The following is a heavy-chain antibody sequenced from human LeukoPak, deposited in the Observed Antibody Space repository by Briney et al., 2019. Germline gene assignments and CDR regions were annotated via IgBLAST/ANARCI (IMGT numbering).Heavy chain of an antibody. CDR2: INPSDSDT. V-gene: IGHV5-51*01. CDR3: ASPRVGATAFDI. J-gene: IGHJ3*02. Sequence: PGGSLKISCKGSGYSFTTYWIGWVRQMPGKGLEYMGIINPSDSDTRYSPSFQGQVTISADKSISTAYLQWSSLKASDTAMYYCASPRVGATAFDIWGQGTMVTVSS. CDR1: GYSFTTYW. D-gene: IGHD1-26*01.